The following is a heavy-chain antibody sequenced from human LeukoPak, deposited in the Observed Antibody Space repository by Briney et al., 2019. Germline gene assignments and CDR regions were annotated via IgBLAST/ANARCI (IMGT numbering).Heavy chain of an antibody. J-gene: IGHJ4*02. CDR3: ARDHRRLDY. CDR2: ISPSGTDI. CDR1: GFTFTDTY. V-gene: IGHV3-11*04. Sequence: KTGVSQRLSCAVSGFTFTDTYVTWMRQAPGKGLVSLSYISPSGTDISYAVSVKGRFTISRDNAKNSMYLQMNSLRGEDTAVYYCARDHRRLDYWGQGTLVTVSS.